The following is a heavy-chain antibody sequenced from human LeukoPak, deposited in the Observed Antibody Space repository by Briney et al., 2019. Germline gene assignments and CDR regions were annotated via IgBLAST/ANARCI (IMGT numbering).Heavy chain of an antibody. CDR3: AREGRGYCSGGTCYSVDWFDP. V-gene: IGHV4-4*07. J-gene: IGHJ5*02. CDR2: IYTSGST. CDR1: GGSISSYY. D-gene: IGHD2-15*01. Sequence: SETLSLTCTVSGGSISSYYWSWIRQSAGKGLEWIGRIYTSGSTNYNPSLKSRVTISVDTSKNQFSLNLSSVTAADTAVYYCAREGRGYCSGGTCYSVDWFDPWGQGTLVTVSS.